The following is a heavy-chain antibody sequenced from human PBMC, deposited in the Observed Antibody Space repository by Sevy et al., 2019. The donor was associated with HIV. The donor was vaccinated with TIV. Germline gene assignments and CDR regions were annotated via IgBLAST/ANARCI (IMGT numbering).Heavy chain of an antibody. Sequence: SQTLSLTCAISGDSVSSNSAGWNWIRQSPSRGLEWLGRKFYRSRWYNDYALSVKSRMTINSDTSKNQFSLQLNSVTPEDTSVYYCARDKRTGDWYFDLWGPGTLVTVSS. V-gene: IGHV6-1*01. J-gene: IGHJ2*01. CDR2: KFYRSRWYN. D-gene: IGHD7-27*01. CDR1: GDSVSSNSAG. CDR3: ARDKRTGDWYFDL.